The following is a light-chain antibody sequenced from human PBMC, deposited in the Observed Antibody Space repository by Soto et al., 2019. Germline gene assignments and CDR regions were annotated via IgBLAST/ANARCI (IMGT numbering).Light chain of an antibody. J-gene: IGKJ1*01. CDR3: MQDLQTPTWT. V-gene: IGKV2-28*01. Sequence: DIVMTQSPLSLPVTPGEPASISCRSSRSLLHSNGYNPLDWYLQRPGQSPQLLIYLGSNRASGVPDRFSGSGSGTDFTLKISRVEAEDVGVYYCMQDLQTPTWTFGQGTKVEIK. CDR2: LGS. CDR1: RSLLHSNGYNP.